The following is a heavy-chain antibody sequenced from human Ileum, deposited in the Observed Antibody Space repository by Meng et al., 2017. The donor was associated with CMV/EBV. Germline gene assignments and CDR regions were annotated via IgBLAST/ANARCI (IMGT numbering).Heavy chain of an antibody. V-gene: IGHV3-7*01. CDR3: AREGLSPGWVRLPYDHYYGLDV. CDR1: EFTFNSHW. Sequence: GESLKISCAASEFTFNSHWMSWVRQAPGKGLEWVANIKEDGSDKYYVDSVRGRFTISRDSAKNSLYLHMNSLRAEDTAVYYCAREGLSPGWVRLPYDHYYGLDVWGQGTTVTVSS. CDR2: IKEDGSDK. D-gene: IGHD5-12*01. J-gene: IGHJ6*02.